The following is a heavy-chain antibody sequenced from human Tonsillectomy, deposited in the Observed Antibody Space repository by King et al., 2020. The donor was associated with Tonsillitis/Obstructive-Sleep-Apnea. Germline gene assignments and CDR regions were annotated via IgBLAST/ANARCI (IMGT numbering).Heavy chain of an antibody. J-gene: IGHJ4*02. D-gene: IGHD3-22*01. CDR1: GGSISSGGYY. V-gene: IGHV4-31*03. CDR3: ARNTYYYDSSGYFIPRYFDY. Sequence: VQLQESGPGLVKPSQTLFLTCTVSGGSISSGGYYWSWIRQHTGKGLEWIGYICYSGSTYYNPSLKSRVTISVDTSKNQFSLKLSSVTAADTAVYYCARNTYYYDSSGYFIPRYFDYWGQGTLVTVSS. CDR2: ICYSGST.